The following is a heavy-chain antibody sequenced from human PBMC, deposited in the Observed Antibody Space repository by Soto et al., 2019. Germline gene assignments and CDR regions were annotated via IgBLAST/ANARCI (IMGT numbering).Heavy chain of an antibody. J-gene: IGHJ4*02. Sequence: ETLSLTCAVYGGSFSGYYWSGIRQPPGKGLEWIGEINHSGSTNYNPSLKSRVTISVDTSKNQFSLKLSSVTAADTAVYYCARGGYSYGRRYYFDYWGQGTLVTVSS. CDR1: GGSFSGYY. D-gene: IGHD5-18*01. CDR2: INHSGST. V-gene: IGHV4-34*01. CDR3: ARGGYSYGRRYYFDY.